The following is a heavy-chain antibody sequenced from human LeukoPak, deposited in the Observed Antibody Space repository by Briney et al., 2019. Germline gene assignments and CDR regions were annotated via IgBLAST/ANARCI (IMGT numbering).Heavy chain of an antibody. J-gene: IGHJ5*02. CDR3: ARRRQKSFDP. CDR2: IYYSGST. V-gene: IGHV4-39*01. CDR1: GGSISSSSYY. Sequence: SETLSLTCTVSGGSISSSSYYWGWIRQPPGKGLEWIGSIYYSGSTYYNPFLKSRVTISVDTSKNQFSLKLSSVTAADTAVYYCARRRQKSFDPWGQGTLVTVSS.